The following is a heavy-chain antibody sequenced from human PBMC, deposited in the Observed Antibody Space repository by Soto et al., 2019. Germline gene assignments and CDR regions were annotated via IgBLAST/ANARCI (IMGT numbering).Heavy chain of an antibody. CDR1: GFTFGSHA. CDR3: AKEPYSDFWSAYYYFDY. J-gene: IGHJ4*02. V-gene: IGHV3-23*01. D-gene: IGHD3-3*01. Sequence: TGGSLRLSCAASGFTFGSHAMIWVRQAPGKGLEWVSAISGSGGSAYYADSVKGRFTISRDNSINTLYLQMNSLRAEDTALYYCAKEPYSDFWSAYYYFDYWGQGTLVTVSS. CDR2: ISGSGGSA.